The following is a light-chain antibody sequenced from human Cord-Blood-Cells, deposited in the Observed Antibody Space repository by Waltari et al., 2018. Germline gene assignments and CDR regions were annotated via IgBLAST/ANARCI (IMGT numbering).Light chain of an antibody. Sequence: DLQMTQSPSSLYASVGDRVTITCRASQSISSYLNWYPQKPGKAPKLLIYAASSLQSGVPSRFSGSGSGTDFTLTISSLQPEDFATYYCQQSYSTPYTFGQGTKLEIK. J-gene: IGKJ2*01. CDR1: QSISSY. CDR3: QQSYSTPYT. CDR2: AAS. V-gene: IGKV1-39*01.